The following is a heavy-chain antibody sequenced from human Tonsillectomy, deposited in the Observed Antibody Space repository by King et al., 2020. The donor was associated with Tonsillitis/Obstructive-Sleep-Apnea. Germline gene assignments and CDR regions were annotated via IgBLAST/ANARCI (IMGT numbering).Heavy chain of an antibody. D-gene: IGHD3-16*01. CDR3: ARVGCLMGPPPNYFDC. V-gene: IGHV1-18*01. Sequence: VQLVESGAEVKKPGASVKVSCTASGYTFTSYGISWVRQAPGQGLEWMGWISVYNGNTNYAQNLQGRVTMTTDTHTSTAYMELRSLRSDDTAVYYCARVGCLMGPPPNYFDCWGQGTLVTVSS. CDR1: GYTFTSYG. CDR2: ISVYNGNT. J-gene: IGHJ4*02.